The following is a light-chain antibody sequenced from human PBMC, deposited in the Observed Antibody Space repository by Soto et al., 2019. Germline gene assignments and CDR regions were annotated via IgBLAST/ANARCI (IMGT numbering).Light chain of an antibody. CDR1: QSIRGY. CDR2: AAS. Sequence: DLQMTQSPSSLPASVGDRVTVTCRASQSIRGYLNWYQHKTGTAPKLLIFAASRFQTGVPLRFSGSGSGTKFTLTISNLHPEDFATYSCQQTYRIPLTFGGGTKVDI. CDR3: QQTYRIPLT. V-gene: IGKV1-39*01. J-gene: IGKJ4*01.